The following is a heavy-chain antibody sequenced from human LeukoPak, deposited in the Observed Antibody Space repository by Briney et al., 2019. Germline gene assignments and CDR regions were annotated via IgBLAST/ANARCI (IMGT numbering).Heavy chain of an antibody. Sequence: ASVKVSCKASGYTLTSYAMHWVRQAPGQRLEWMGWINAGNGNTKYSQKFQGRVTITRDTSASTAYMELSSLRSEDTAVYYCARGAYDYVWGSYRLNWFDPWGQGTLVTVSS. CDR1: GYTLTSYA. V-gene: IGHV1-3*01. CDR3: ARGAYDYVWGSYRLNWFDP. CDR2: INAGNGNT. J-gene: IGHJ5*02. D-gene: IGHD3-16*02.